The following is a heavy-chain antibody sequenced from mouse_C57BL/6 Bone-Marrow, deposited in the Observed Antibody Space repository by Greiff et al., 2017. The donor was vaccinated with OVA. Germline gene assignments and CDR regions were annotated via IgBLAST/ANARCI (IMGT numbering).Heavy chain of an antibody. J-gene: IGHJ3*01. V-gene: IGHV14-2*01. CDR2: IDPEDGET. D-gene: IGHD2-4*01. CDR3: AKDYDYEVPRFAY. Sequence: LVESGAELVKPGASVKLSCTASGFNIKDYYMHWVKQRTEQGLEWIGRIDPEDGETKYAPKFQGKATITADTSSNTAYLQLSSLTSEDTAVYYCAKDYDYEVPRFAYWGQGTLVTVSA. CDR1: GFNIKDYY.